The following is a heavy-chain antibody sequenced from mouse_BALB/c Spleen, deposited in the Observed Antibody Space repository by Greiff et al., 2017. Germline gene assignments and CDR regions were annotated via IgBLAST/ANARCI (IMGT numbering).Heavy chain of an antibody. D-gene: IGHD4-1*01. CDR2: ISSGGSYT. Sequence: EVQLVESGGDLVKPGGSLKLSCAASGFTFSSYGMSWVRQTPDKRLEWVATISSGGSYTYYPDSVKGRFTISRDNAKNTLYLQMSSLKSEDTAMYYCARQPLGPYYFDYWGQGTTLTVSS. CDR1: GFTFSSYG. CDR3: ARQPLGPYYFDY. J-gene: IGHJ2*01. V-gene: IGHV5-6*01.